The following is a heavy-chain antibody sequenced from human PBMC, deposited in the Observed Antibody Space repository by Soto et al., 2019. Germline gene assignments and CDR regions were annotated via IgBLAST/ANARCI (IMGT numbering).Heavy chain of an antibody. Sequence: ASVKVSCKGSGYTFSTYAMNWLRQAPGQRLEWVGWINAGNGNTKYSQKFQGRVTITRDTSETTAYMEQSSLRSEDTAVYYCARGVSTVTQNWFDSWGQGTLVTVSS. CDR2: INAGNGNT. D-gene: IGHD4-17*01. V-gene: IGHV1-3*01. J-gene: IGHJ5*01. CDR1: GYTFSTYA. CDR3: ARGVSTVTQNWFDS.